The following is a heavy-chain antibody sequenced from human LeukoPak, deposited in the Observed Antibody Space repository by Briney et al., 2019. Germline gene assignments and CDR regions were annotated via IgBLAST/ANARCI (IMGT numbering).Heavy chain of an antibody. CDR1: GHTFTSYD. Sequence: ASVKVSCKASGHTFTSYDINWVRQATGQGLEWMGWMNPNSGNTGYAQKFQGRVTMTRNTSICTAYMELSSLRSEDTAVYYCARARRGVVATNYYYYYMDVWGKGTTVTVSS. V-gene: IGHV1-8*01. J-gene: IGHJ6*03. D-gene: IGHD2-21*02. CDR2: MNPNSGNT. CDR3: ARARRGVVATNYYYYYMDV.